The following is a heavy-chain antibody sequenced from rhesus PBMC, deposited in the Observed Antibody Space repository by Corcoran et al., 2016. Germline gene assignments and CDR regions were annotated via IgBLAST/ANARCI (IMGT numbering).Heavy chain of an antibody. CDR2: INSGGGIT. J-gene: IGHJ4*01. CDR3: AKEYCSSTYCSQVGDY. V-gene: IGHV3S42*01. D-gene: IGHD2-15*01. Sequence: EVQLVESGGGLAKPGGSLRLSCAASGFTFSSYWMNWVRQAPGKGLEWVSVINSGGGITYYADSVKGRFTSSRDNSKNTLCLQMNSLRAEDTAVYYCAKEYCSSTYCSQVGDYWGQGVLVTVSS. CDR1: GFTFSSYW.